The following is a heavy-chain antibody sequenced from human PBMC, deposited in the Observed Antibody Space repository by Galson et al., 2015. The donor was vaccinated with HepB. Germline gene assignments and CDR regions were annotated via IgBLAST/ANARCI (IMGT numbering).Heavy chain of an antibody. Sequence: LRLSCAGSGFTFRDHYMEWVRQAPGKGLEWIGEIFHSADTNYSPSLRSRVTMSVDRSKNQFSLNLHSVAAADTALYYCARGELARGFDSWGQGTLVTVSS. V-gene: IGHV4-34*01. CDR3: ARGELARGFDS. J-gene: IGHJ5*01. CDR2: IFHSADT. CDR1: GFTFRDHY. D-gene: IGHD1-26*01.